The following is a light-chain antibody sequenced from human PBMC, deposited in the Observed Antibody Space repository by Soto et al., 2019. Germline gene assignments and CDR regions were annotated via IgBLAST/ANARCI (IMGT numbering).Light chain of an antibody. J-gene: IGLJ1*01. CDR2: EVS. V-gene: IGLV2-23*02. Sequence: QSALTQPASVSGSPGQSITISCTGSSSDVGSYNLVSWYQQHPGKAPNLMIYEVSKRPSGVSNRFSGSKSGNTASLTISGLQAEDEAGYYCCSAGSSWGYVFGTGTKVTVL. CDR1: SSDVGSYNL. CDR3: CSAGSSWGYV.